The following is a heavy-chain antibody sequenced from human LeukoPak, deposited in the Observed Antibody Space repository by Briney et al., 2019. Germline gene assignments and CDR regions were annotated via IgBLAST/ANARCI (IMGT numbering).Heavy chain of an antibody. CDR2: IYSGGST. CDR1: GFTVSSNY. D-gene: IGHD1-7*01. Sequence: PGGSLRLSCAASGFTVSSNYMSWVRQAPGKGLEWVSVIYSGGSTYYADSVKGRFTISRDNSKNTLYLQMNSLRAEDTAVYYCARGETGTSFDYWGRGTLVTVSS. CDR3: ARGETGTSFDY. V-gene: IGHV3-66*01. J-gene: IGHJ4*02.